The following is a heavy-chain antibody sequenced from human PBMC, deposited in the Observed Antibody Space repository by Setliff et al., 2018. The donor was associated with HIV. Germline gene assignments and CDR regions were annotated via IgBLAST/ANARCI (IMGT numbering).Heavy chain of an antibody. D-gene: IGHD6-6*01. J-gene: IGHJ6*02. V-gene: IGHV3-11*04. CDR1: GFSINDHD. CDR3: ASYSSSSGYYYGMDV. CDR2: ISASGQTL. Sequence: GGSLRLSCVASGFSINDHDMNWVRQAPGKGLEWVSHISASGQTLYYADSVRGRITVSRDNAQNSLYLQMNSLRAEDTAVYYCASYSSSSGYYYGMDVWGQGTTVTVSS.